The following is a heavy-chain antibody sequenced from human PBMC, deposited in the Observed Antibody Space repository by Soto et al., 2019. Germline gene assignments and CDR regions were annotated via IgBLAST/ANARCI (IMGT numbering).Heavy chain of an antibody. CDR3: AKGFTIAVAGTIAFDI. CDR2: ISGNGGFT. J-gene: IGHJ3*02. CDR1: GFTFSTYA. V-gene: IGHV3-23*01. D-gene: IGHD6-19*01. Sequence: GSMRLSCAASGFTFSTYAMTWVRQATGKGLEWVSNISGNGGFTYYADSVKGRFTISRDNSKDTLFLQMNSLRAEDTAVYYCAKGFTIAVAGTIAFDIWGQGAMVTVSS.